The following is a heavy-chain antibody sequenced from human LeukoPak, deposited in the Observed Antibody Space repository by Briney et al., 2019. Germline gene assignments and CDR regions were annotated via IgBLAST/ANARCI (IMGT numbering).Heavy chain of an antibody. CDR1: GFNVTDNY. J-gene: IGHJ4*02. D-gene: IGHD4-17*01. CDR2: IYSGGNT. V-gene: IGHV3-66*01. CDR3: ARAPMTTVTDRDY. Sequence: GGSLRLSCATSGFNVTDNYLSWVRQAPGKGLEWVSVIYSGGNTFYADSVKGRFTISRDNSKNTLYLQMNTLRVEDTAVYYCARAPMTTVTDRDYWGQGTLVTVSS.